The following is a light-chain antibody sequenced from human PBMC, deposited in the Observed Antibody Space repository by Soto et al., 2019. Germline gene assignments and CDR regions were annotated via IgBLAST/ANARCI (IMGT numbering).Light chain of an antibody. CDR3: QHYNSSSEA. J-gene: IGKJ1*01. Sequence: DIQMTQSPSTLSGSVGDRVTITCRASQTISSWLAWYQQKPGKAPKLLIYKASTLKSGVPSRFSGSGSGTEFTLTISSLKPDDFATYYCQHYNSSSEALGQGTKVDIK. V-gene: IGKV1-5*03. CDR2: KAS. CDR1: QTISSW.